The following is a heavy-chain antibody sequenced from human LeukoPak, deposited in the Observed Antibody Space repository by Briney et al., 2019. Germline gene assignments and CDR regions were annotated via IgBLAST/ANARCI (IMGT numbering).Heavy chain of an antibody. CDR3: ARFEYSSSSRGYYFDY. CDR2: IIPIFGTA. CDR1: GGAFSSYA. J-gene: IGHJ4*02. V-gene: IGHV1-69*05. D-gene: IGHD6-6*01. Sequence: GSSVKVSCKASGGAFSSYAISWVRQAPGQGLEWMGRIIPIFGTANYAQKFQGRVTITTDESTSTAYMELSSLRSEDTAVYYCARFEYSSSSRGYYFDYWGQGTLVTVSS.